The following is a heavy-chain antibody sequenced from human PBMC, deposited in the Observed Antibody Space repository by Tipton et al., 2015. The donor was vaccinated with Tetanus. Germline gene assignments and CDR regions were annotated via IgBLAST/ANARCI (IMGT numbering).Heavy chain of an antibody. J-gene: IGHJ4*02. CDR3: AKVGIVVVVAATIPFFDY. CDR2: ISGSGGST. Sequence: SLRLSCAASGFTFSSYAMSWVRQAPGKGLEWVSAISGSGGSTYYADSVKGRFTISRNNSKNTLYLQMNSLRDEDTAVYYCAKVGIVVVVAATIPFFDYWGQGTLVTVSA. CDR1: GFTFSSYA. V-gene: IGHV3-23*01. D-gene: IGHD2-15*01.